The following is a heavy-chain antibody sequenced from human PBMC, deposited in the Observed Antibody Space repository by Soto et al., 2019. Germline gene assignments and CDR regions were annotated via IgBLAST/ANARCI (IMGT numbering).Heavy chain of an antibody. V-gene: IGHV3-9*01. CDR3: AKDKGVAAVYYFDY. CDR1: GFTFDDYA. CDR2: ISWNSGSI. D-gene: IGHD6-13*01. Sequence: PGGSLRLSCAASGFTFDDYAMHWVRQAPGKGLEWVSGISWNSGSIGYADSVKGRFTISRDNAKNSLYLQMNSLRAEDTALYYCAKDKGVAAVYYFDYWGQGTLVTVSS. J-gene: IGHJ4*02.